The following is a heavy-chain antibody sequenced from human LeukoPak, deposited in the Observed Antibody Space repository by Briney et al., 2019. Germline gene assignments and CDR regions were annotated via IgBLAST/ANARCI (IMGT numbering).Heavy chain of an antibody. CDR2: ISGSDGST. CDR1: GFTFSNYGISYA. CDR3: AKGGRVGGGITMIRGVRNFYYYMDV. V-gene: IGHV3-23*01. Sequence: GGSLRLSCAASGFTFSNYGISYAMSWARQAPGKGLEWVSAISGSDGSTYYADSVKGRFTISRDNSKNTLYLQMNSLRAEDTAVYYCAKGGRVGGGITMIRGVRNFYYYMDVWGKGTTVIISS. D-gene: IGHD3-10*01. J-gene: IGHJ6*03.